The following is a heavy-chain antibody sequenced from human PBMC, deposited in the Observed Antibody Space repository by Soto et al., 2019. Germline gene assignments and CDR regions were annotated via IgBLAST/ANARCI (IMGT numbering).Heavy chain of an antibody. CDR3: VRDGHCITTCCSGNWVAP. V-gene: IGHV3-74*01. CDR1: GFTFSTYW. D-gene: IGHD2-2*01. Sequence: EVQLVESGGGLVQPGGSLRLSCAASGFTFSTYWMHWIRQVPGKGLEWVSRINSDASHTYYADSVKGRFTISRDNAKNTLQLEMNRLRAADTAVYYCVRDGHCITTCCSGNWVAPWGQATLVTVSS. CDR2: INSDASHT. J-gene: IGHJ5*02.